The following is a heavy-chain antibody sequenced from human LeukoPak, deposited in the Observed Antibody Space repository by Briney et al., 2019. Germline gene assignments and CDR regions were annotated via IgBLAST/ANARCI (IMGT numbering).Heavy chain of an antibody. CDR3: AKGEPTSSGSYYFDY. Sequence: SETLSLTCTVSGGPISSGDYYWSWIRQPPGKGLESIGFIYYSGSTFYNPSLKSRVTVSLDTSKNQFFLRLSSVTAADTAMYYCAKGEPTSSGSYYFDYWGHGSLVTVSS. J-gene: IGHJ4*01. V-gene: IGHV4-30-4*01. CDR2: IYYSGST. D-gene: IGHD1-26*01. CDR1: GGPISSGDYY.